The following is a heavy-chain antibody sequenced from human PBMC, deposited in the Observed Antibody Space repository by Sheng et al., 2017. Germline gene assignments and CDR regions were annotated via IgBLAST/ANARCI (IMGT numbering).Heavy chain of an antibody. CDR3: ARHRLRLRGVDI. J-gene: IGHJ3*02. V-gene: IGHV4-34*01. CDR2: INHSGST. D-gene: IGHD4-17*01. CDR1: GGSFSGYY. Sequence: QVQLQQWGAGLLKPSETLSLTCAVYGGSFSGYYWSWIRQPPGKGLEWIGEINHSGSTNYNPSLKSRVTISVDTSKNQFSLKLSSVTAADTAVYYCARHRLRLRGVDIWGPRGQWSPSLQ.